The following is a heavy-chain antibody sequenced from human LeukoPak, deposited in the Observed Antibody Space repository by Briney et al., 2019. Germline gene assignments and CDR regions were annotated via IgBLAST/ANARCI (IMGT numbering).Heavy chain of an antibody. D-gene: IGHD3-16*01. V-gene: IGHV4-34*01. CDR3: AKEDYGVHSYYYYYYMDV. CDR1: GGSFSGYY. CDR2: INHSGST. Sequence: SETLSLTCAVYGGSFSGYYWSWIRQPPGKGLEWIGEINHSGSTNYNPSLKSRVTISVDTSKNQFSLKLSSVTAADTAVYYCAKEDYGVHSYYYYYYMDVWGKGTTVTVSS. J-gene: IGHJ6*03.